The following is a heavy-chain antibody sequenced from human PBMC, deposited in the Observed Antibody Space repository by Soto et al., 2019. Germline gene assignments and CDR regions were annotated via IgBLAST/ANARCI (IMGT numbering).Heavy chain of an antibody. D-gene: IGHD3-16*01. CDR1: GFTFSSYG. CDR2: ISYDGSNK. J-gene: IGHJ3*02. Sequence: QPGGSLRLSCAASGFTFSSYGMHWVRQAPGKGLEWVAVISYDGSNKYYADSVKGRFTISRDNSKNTLYLQMNSLRAEDTAVYYCANYEREAGDAFDIWGQGTMVTVSS. V-gene: IGHV3-30*18. CDR3: ANYEREAGDAFDI.